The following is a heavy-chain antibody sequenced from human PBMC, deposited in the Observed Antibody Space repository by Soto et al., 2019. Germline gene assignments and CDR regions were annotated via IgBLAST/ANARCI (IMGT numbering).Heavy chain of an antibody. V-gene: IGHV3-11*04. CDR2: ISSDGATI. J-gene: IGHJ4*02. D-gene: IGHD2-21*01. CDR3: VRVGIVARPY. Sequence: GGSLRLSCAASGFTFSDYYMSWIRQAPGKGLEWVSSISSDGATIYYSDSVKGRFTISRDNDKNLLYLQMNSLKGEDTATYYCVRVGIVARPYWGQGTPVTVSS. CDR1: GFTFSDYY.